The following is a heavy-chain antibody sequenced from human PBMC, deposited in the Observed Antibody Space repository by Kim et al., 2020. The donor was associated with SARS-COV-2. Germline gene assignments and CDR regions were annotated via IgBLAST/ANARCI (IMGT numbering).Heavy chain of an antibody. J-gene: IGHJ6*02. CDR2: IYPGDSDT. CDR1: GYSFTSYW. CDR3: ARHVHRYSGYDYVSYYYGMDV. D-gene: IGHD5-12*01. Sequence: GESLKISCKGSGYSFTSYWIGWVRQMPGKGLEWMGIIYPGDSDTRYSPSFQGQVTISADKSISTAYLQWSSLKASDTAMYYCARHVHRYSGYDYVSYYYGMDVWGQGTTVTVSS. V-gene: IGHV5-51*01.